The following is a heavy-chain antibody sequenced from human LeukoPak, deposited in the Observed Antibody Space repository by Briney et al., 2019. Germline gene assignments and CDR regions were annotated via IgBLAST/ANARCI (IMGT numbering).Heavy chain of an antibody. CDR2: IKQDGSEK. Sequence: GGSLRLSCAASGFTFSSYWMSWVRQAPGKGLEWVANIKQDGSEKFYVDSVKGRFTISRDNAKNSLCLQMNSLRAEDTAVYYCVEGSHFDYWGQGTLVTVSS. CDR1: GFTFSSYW. J-gene: IGHJ4*02. V-gene: IGHV3-7*01. CDR3: VEGSHFDY.